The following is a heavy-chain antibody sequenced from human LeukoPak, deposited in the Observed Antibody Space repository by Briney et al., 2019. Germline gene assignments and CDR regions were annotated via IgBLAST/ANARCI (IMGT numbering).Heavy chain of an antibody. CDR1: GFTFSSYS. CDR3: ARERAHYYYYYMDV. Sequence: PGGSLRLSCAVSGFTFSSYSMNWVHQAPGKGLEWVSSISSSSNYIYYADSVKGRFTISRDNAKNSLYLQMNSLSAEDTAVYYCARERAHYYYYYMDVWGKGTTVTVSS. V-gene: IGHV3-21*01. J-gene: IGHJ6*03. CDR2: ISSSSNYI.